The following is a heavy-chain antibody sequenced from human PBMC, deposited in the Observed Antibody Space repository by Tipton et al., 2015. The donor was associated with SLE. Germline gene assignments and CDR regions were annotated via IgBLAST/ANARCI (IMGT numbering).Heavy chain of an antibody. V-gene: IGHV3-13*01. CDR2: IGTAGDT. CDR3: ARDKGKIPYMDV. CDR1: GFTFSSYD. J-gene: IGHJ6*03. D-gene: IGHD3-10*01. Sequence: GSLRLSCAASGFTFSSYDMHWVRQATGKGLEWVSAIGTAGDTYYPGSVKGRFTISRENAKNSLYLQMNSLRAEDTAVYYCARDKGKIPYMDVWGKGTTVTVSS.